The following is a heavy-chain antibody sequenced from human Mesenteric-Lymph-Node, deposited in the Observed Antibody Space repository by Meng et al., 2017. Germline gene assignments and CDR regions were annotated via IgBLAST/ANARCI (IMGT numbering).Heavy chain of an antibody. Sequence: GESLKISCGASGFTFSSYWMSWVRQAPGKGLEWGANINQDGSEKYYVDSVKGRFTISRDDAKNSLYLQLNSLRAEDTAIYYCARGPTGIQLWFFDYWGQGTLVTVSS. CDR2: INQDGSEK. J-gene: IGHJ4*02. V-gene: IGHV3-7*01. CDR3: ARGPTGIQLWFFDY. CDR1: GFTFSSYW. D-gene: IGHD5-18*01.